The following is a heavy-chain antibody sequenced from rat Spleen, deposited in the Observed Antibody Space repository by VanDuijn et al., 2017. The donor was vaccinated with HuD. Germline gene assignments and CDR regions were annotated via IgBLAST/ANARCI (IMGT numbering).Heavy chain of an antibody. Sequence: QVQLKESGPGLVQPSQTLSLTCTVSGFSLTSYNVHWVRQPTGKGLEWMGVIWAGGSTNYNSALKSRLTISRDTSKSQVFLKMNKLQTEDTAMYFCASQYYYDGYYRDYWGQGVMVTVSS. CDR1: GFSLTSYN. D-gene: IGHD1-12*03. V-gene: IGHV2-30*01. CDR2: IWAGGST. CDR3: ASQYYYDGYYRDY. J-gene: IGHJ2*01.